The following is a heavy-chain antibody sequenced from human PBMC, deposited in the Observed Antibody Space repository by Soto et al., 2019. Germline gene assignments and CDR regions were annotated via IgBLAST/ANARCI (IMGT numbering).Heavy chain of an antibody. J-gene: IGHJ5*02. CDR2: ISYSGST. D-gene: IGHD6-6*01. V-gene: IGHV4-30-4*08. CDR1: GGSISSGDYY. Sequence: SETLSLTCTVSGGSISSGDYYWTWIRQSPGKGLEWIGQISYSGSTYYNPSLKSRVTISVNTSKNQFSLKLSSVTAADTAVYYCARERPDGARLDPWGQGTLVTVSS. CDR3: ARERPDGARLDP.